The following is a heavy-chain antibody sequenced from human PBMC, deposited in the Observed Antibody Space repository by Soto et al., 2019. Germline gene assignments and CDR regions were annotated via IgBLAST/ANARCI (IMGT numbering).Heavy chain of an antibody. Sequence: GGSLRLSCAASGFTFSSYAMSWVRQAPGKGLEWVSAISGSGCSTYYADSVKGRFTISRDNSKNTLYLQMNSLRAEDTAVYYCAKKYYDSSGRIKYYYGMDVWGQGTTVTVSS. D-gene: IGHD3-22*01. J-gene: IGHJ6*02. CDR2: ISGSGCST. CDR1: GFTFSSYA. V-gene: IGHV3-23*01. CDR3: AKKYYDSSGRIKYYYGMDV.